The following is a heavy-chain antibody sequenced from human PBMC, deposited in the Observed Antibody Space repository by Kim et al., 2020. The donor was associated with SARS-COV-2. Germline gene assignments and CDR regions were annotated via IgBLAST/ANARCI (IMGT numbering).Heavy chain of an antibody. D-gene: IGHD2-15*01. Sequence: ASVKVSCKASGYPFTTYAMHWVRQAPGQRLEWMGWINAGNGKTKNSQNFQGRLTITRDTSASTAYMELSSLRSEDTAVYYCARDGSGGSFDNWVQGTLV. J-gene: IGHJ4*02. CDR2: INAGNGKT. CDR3: ARDGSGGSFDN. CDR1: GYPFTTYA. V-gene: IGHV1-3*01.